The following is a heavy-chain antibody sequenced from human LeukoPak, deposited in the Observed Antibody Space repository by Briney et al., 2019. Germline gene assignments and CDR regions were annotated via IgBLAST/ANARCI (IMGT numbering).Heavy chain of an antibody. V-gene: IGHV3-23*01. J-gene: IGHJ4*02. CDR2: ISSSGGST. CDR1: GFTFSSYT. CDR3: ERPEDGRSAYDY. Sequence: PGGSLRLSCAASGFTFSSYTMSWVRQAPGKGLEWVSAISSSGGSTYYADSVKGRFTISRDNSKNTLYLQMNSMRAADTAVYYCERPEDGRSAYDYWGQGTLVTVSS. D-gene: IGHD2-2*01.